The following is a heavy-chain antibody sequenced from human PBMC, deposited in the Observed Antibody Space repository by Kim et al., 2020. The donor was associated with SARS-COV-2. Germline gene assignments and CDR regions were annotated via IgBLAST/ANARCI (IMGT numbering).Heavy chain of an antibody. CDR2: VSYDGSNK. Sequence: GGSLRLSCAASGFTFSSYGMHWVRQAPGKGLEWVAVVSYDGSNKYYADSVKGRFTISRDNSKNTLYLQMNSLRAEDTAVYYCAKEGVAWYFDLWGRGTLVTVSS. CDR3: AKEGVAWYFDL. CDR1: GFTFSSYG. V-gene: IGHV3-30*18. D-gene: IGHD3-16*01. J-gene: IGHJ2*01.